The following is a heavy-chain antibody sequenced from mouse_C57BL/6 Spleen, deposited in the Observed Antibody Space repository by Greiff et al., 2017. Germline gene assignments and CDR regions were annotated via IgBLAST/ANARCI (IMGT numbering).Heavy chain of an antibody. J-gene: IGHJ3*01. CDR1: GFTFSDYG. CDR3: AGPRLGSAWFAY. CDR2: ISSGSSTK. D-gene: IGHD2-14*01. V-gene: IGHV5-17*01. Sequence: EVKLVESGGGLVKPGGSLKLSCAASGFTFSDYGMHWVRQAPEKGLEWVAYISSGSSTKYYADTVKGQFTISRDNAKDTLFLQMTSLRSEDTAMYYCAGPRLGSAWFAYWGQGTLVTVSA.